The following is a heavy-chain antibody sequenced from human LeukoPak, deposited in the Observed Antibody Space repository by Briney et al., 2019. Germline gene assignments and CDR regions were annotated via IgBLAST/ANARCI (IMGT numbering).Heavy chain of an antibody. CDR2: ISYDGSNK. Sequence: GRSLRLSCAASGFTFSSYATHWVRQAPGKGLEWVAVISYDGSNKYYADSVKGRFTISRDNSKNTLYLQMNSLRAEDTAVYYCAREHIVVVAGGFDYWGQGTLVTVSS. D-gene: IGHD2-15*01. CDR1: GFTFSSYA. CDR3: AREHIVVVAGGFDY. V-gene: IGHV3-30*04. J-gene: IGHJ4*02.